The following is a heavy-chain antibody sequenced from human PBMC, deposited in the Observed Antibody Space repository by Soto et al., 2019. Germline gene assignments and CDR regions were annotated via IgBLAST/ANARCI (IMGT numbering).Heavy chain of an antibody. V-gene: IGHV1-69*13. CDR3: AAGYCGGDCYPIGDPNWLYP. J-gene: IGHJ5*02. D-gene: IGHD2-21*02. CDR1: GGTFSSYA. Sequence: SVKVSCKASGGTFSSYAISWVRQAPGQGLEWMGGIIPIFGTANYAQKFQGRVTITADESTGTAYMELSSLRSEDTAVYYCAAGYCGGDCYPIGDPNWLYPWGQATLVT. CDR2: IIPIFGTA.